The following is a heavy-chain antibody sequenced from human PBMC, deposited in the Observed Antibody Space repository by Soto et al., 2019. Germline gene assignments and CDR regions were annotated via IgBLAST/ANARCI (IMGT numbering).Heavy chain of an antibody. CDR2: IIPILGTA. V-gene: IGHV1-69*13. Sequence: ASVKVACNASRATFGSYANSWVRQAPGQGLEWMGGIIPILGTANYAQKFQGRVTIPAADSTRTAYLELRSLRSEDTDLYYCPSNHKVATIPGYYYGLDVWGQGTTVTVSS. CDR3: PSNHKVATIPGYYYGLDV. CDR1: RATFGSYA. J-gene: IGHJ6*02. D-gene: IGHD5-12*01.